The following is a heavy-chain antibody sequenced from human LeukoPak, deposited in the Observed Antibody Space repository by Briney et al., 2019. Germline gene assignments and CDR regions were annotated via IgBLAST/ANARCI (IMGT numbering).Heavy chain of an antibody. CDR2: MNPNSGNT. Sequence: ASVKVSCKASGYTFTSYDINWVRQATGQGLEWMGWMNPNSGNTGYAQKFQGRVTITRNTSISTAYMELSSLRSEDTAVYYCARGRTSLRRGLFYLRGSHYYYYMDVWGKGTTVTVSS. CDR3: ARGRTSLRRGLFYLRGSHYYYYMDV. J-gene: IGHJ6*03. D-gene: IGHD2/OR15-2a*01. CDR1: GYTFTSYD. V-gene: IGHV1-8*03.